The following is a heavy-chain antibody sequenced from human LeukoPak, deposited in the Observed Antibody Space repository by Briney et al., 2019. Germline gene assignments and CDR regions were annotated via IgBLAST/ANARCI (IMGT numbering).Heavy chain of an antibody. CDR1: GFIFRAYG. CDR3: AKDLAGYSYAFDI. Sequence: GGSLRLSCEGSGFIFRAYGMSWVRQAPWEGLEWVSAISGSGGSTYYADSVKGRFTISRDNSKNTLYLQMNSLRAEDTAVYYCAKDLAGYSYAFDIWGQGTMVTVSS. CDR2: ISGSGGST. D-gene: IGHD5-18*01. V-gene: IGHV3-23*01. J-gene: IGHJ3*02.